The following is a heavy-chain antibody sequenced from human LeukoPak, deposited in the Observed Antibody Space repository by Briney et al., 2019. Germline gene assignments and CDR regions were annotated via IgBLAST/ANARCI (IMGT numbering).Heavy chain of an antibody. CDR1: GFTFSRYA. J-gene: IGHJ4*02. D-gene: IGHD3-3*01. V-gene: IGHV3-23*01. CDR3: AKVPLWSGYSYFDY. CDR2: ISGSGGST. Sequence: GGSLRLSCAASGFTFSRYAMTWVRQAPGKGLEWVSAISGSGGSTYYADSVKGRFTISRDNSKNTLYLQMNSLRAEDTAVYYCAKVPLWSGYSYFDYWGQGTLVTVSS.